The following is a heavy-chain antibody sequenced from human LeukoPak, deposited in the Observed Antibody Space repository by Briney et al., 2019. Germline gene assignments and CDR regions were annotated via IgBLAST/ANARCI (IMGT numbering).Heavy chain of an antibody. V-gene: IGHV3-74*01. D-gene: IGHD5-18*01. CDR3: ARGKIQLPTDY. J-gene: IGHJ4*02. CDR1: GFTFSTSW. CDR2: SNSDGSST. Sequence: PGGSLRLSCAASGFTFSTSWMHWVRQAPGKGLVWVARSNSDGSSTSYADSVKGRFTISRDNAKNSLYLQMNSLRAEDTAVYYCARGKIQLPTDYWGQGTLVTVSS.